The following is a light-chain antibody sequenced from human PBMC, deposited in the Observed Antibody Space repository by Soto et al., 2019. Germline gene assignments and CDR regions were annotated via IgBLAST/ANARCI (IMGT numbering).Light chain of an antibody. CDR3: SSYAGSNNSYVV. J-gene: IGLJ2*01. V-gene: IGLV2-8*01. CDR2: EVS. Sequence: QSALTQPPSASGSPGQSVTISCTGTSSDVGGYNYVSWYQQHPGKAPKLMIYEVSKRPSGVPDRFSGSKSGNTASLTVSGLQAEDEADYYCSSYAGSNNSYVVLGGGTKLTVL. CDR1: SSDVGGYNY.